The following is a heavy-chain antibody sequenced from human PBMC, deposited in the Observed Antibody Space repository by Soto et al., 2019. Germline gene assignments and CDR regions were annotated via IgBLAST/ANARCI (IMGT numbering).Heavy chain of an antibody. V-gene: IGHV3-9*01. Sequence: PGGSLRLSCGASGFTFDDYAMHWVRQAPGKGLEWVSGISWNSGSIGYADSVKGRFIISRDNAKNSLYLQMNSLRTEDTALYYCAKDRGTYGGKLTFDYWGQGTLVTVSS. CDR1: GFTFDDYA. D-gene: IGHD2-21*01. CDR3: AKDRGTYGGKLTFDY. CDR2: ISWNSGSI. J-gene: IGHJ4*02.